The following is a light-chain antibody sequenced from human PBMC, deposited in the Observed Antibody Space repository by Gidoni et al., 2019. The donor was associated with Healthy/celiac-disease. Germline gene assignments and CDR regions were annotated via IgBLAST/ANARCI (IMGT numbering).Light chain of an antibody. CDR3: SSYTSTRYV. CDR1: SSDVGGYYY. Sequence: HSALTHPASVSGYPRQSLTISCTGTSSDVGGYYYVSRYQQHPGKAPKLMIYDVSTRASGVSIRFSESRSGNTASLTISGLQAEDEAEYYCSSYTSTRYVFGTGTKVTVL. CDR2: DVS. J-gene: IGLJ1*01. V-gene: IGLV2-14*01.